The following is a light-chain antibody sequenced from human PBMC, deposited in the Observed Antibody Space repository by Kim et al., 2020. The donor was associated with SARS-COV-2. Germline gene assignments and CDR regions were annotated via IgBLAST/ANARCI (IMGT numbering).Light chain of an antibody. CDR2: AAS. CDR3: QQSYSTPPWT. J-gene: IGKJ1*01. V-gene: IGKV1-39*01. CDR1: QSISSY. Sequence: SVGDRVTITCRASQSISSYLNWYQQKPGKAPKLLIYAASSLQSGVPSRFSGSGSGTDFTLTISSLQPEDFATYYCQQSYSTPPWTFGQGTKVDIK.